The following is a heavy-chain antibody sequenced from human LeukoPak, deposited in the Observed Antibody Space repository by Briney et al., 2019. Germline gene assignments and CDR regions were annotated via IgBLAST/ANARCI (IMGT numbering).Heavy chain of an antibody. J-gene: IGHJ3*02. D-gene: IGHD2-21*01. CDR1: GFTFSSYG. Sequence: GGSLRLSCAASGFTFSSYGMHWVRQAPGKGLEWVAFIRYDGSNKYYADSVKGRFTISRDNSKNTLYLQMNSLRAEDTAVYYCAKAAPYSEDAFDIWGQGTMVTVSS. V-gene: IGHV3-30*02. CDR3: AKAAPYSEDAFDI. CDR2: IRYDGSNK.